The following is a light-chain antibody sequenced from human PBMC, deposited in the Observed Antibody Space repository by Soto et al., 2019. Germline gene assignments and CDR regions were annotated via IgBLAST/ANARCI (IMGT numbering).Light chain of an antibody. J-gene: IGKJ1*01. CDR2: KAS. Sequence: DIQMTQSPSTLSASAGDRVTITCRASQSISSWLAWYQHKPGKAPKLLIYKASSLESGVPSRFSGSGSGTEFTLTISSLQPDDFATYYCKQYNSYPWTFGQGTKVEIK. CDR3: KQYNSYPWT. CDR1: QSISSW. V-gene: IGKV1-5*03.